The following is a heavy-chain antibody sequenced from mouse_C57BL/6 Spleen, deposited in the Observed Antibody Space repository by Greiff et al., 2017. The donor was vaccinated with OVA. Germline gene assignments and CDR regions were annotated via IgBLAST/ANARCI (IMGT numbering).Heavy chain of an antibody. V-gene: IGHV1-4*01. Sequence: QVQLQQSGAELARPGASVKMSCKASGYTFTSYTMHWVKQRPGQGLEWIGYINPSSGYTKYNQKFKDKATLTADKSSSSAYMQLSSLTSEDSAVYYCAREGYSNQVLHFDYWGQGTTLTVSS. J-gene: IGHJ2*01. D-gene: IGHD2-5*01. CDR2: INPSSGYT. CDR3: AREGYSNQVLHFDY. CDR1: GYTFTSYT.